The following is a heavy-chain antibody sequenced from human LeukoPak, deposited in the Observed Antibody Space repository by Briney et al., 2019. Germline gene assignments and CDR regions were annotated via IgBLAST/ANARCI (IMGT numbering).Heavy chain of an antibody. CDR3: AKRGVVIRVILVGFHKEAYYFDS. D-gene: IGHD3-22*01. CDR2: LSGSGGST. CDR1: GITLSNYG. V-gene: IGHV3-23*01. Sequence: GGSLRLSCAVSGITLSNYGMTWLRQAPGKGLEGVAGLSGSGGSTNYADSVKGRFTISRDNAKNTLYLQMNIMRAEDTAVYFCAKRGVVIRVILVGFHKEAYYFDSWGQGVLVTVSS. J-gene: IGHJ4*02.